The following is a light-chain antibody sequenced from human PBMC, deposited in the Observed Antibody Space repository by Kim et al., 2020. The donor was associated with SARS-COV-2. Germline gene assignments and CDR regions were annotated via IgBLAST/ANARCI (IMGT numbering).Light chain of an antibody. CDR3: NCRDSSGKSWV. CDR1: SLRSYY. V-gene: IGLV3-19*01. Sequence: SSELTQDPAVSVALGQTVRITCQGDSLRSYYASWYQQKPGQAPVLVIYGKSSRPSGIPDRFSGFTSGNTASLTITGAQAEDEADYYCNCRDSSGKSWVFGGGTQLTVL. CDR2: GKS. J-gene: IGLJ3*02.